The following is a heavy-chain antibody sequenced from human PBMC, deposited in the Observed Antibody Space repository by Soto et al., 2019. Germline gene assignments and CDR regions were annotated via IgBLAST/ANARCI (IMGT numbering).Heavy chain of an antibody. CDR1: GGSISSGDYY. CDR2: IYYSGST. Sequence: PSETLSLTCTVSGGSISSGDYYWSWIRQPPGKGLEWIGYIYYSGSTNYNPSLKSRVTISVDTSKNQFSLKLSSVTAADTAVYYCARDRGYYGSGSYFAFDYWGQGTLVTVSS. CDR3: ARDRGYYGSGSYFAFDY. D-gene: IGHD3-10*01. V-gene: IGHV4-61*08. J-gene: IGHJ4*02.